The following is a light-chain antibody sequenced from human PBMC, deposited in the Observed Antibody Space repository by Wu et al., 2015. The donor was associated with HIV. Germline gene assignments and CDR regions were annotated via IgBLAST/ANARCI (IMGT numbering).Light chain of an antibody. V-gene: IGKV1-8*01. CDR1: QDIGSY. CDR2: AAS. CDR3: QQYDSFPFT. Sequence: IQLTQSPSSLSASTGDKVTITCRASQDIGSYLGWYQQKPGRAPKLMIYAASTLESGVPSRFTGSGSGTHFSLTITCLQSEDFATYYCQQYDSFPFTFGGGPR. J-gene: IGKJ4*01.